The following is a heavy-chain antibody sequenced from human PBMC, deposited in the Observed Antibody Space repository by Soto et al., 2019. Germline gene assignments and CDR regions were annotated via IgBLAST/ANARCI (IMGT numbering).Heavy chain of an antibody. V-gene: IGHV4-39*01. Sequence: QLQLQESGPGLVKPSETLSLTCTVSGGSISSSSYYWGWIRQPPGKGLEWIGSIHYSGSTYYNPSLKSRVIMSLDTSKIQLSLKLSSVTAADTAVYYCARHPITMKVDRGYFDYWGQGTLVTVSS. CDR3: ARHPITMKVDRGYFDY. CDR1: GGSISSSSYY. D-gene: IGHD3-22*01. J-gene: IGHJ4*02. CDR2: IHYSGST.